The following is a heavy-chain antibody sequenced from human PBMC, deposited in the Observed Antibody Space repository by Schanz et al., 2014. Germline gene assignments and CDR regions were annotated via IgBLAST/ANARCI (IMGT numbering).Heavy chain of an antibody. D-gene: IGHD3-3*01. CDR1: GYIFINSG. V-gene: IGHV1-18*01. Sequence: QVQLVQSGAEVKKPGASVKVSCKASGYIFINSGISWVRQAPGQGLEWVGWISVYTGNTKYGQKVQGRVTMTTDTSTSTAYMELRSLRSDDTAVYYCARDRRFFDRDDLYYFDSWGQGTLVTVSS. CDR3: ARDRRFFDRDDLYYFDS. CDR2: ISVYTGNT. J-gene: IGHJ4*02.